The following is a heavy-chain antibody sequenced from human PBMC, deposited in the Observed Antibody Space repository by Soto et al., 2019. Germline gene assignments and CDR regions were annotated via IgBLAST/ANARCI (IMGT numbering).Heavy chain of an antibody. CDR2: IIPIFGTA. Sequence: QVQLVQSGAEVKKPGSSVKVSCKASGGTFSSYAISWVRQAAGQGLEWMGGIIPIFGTANYAQKFQGRVTITADEATSTAYMELSSLRSEDTAVDDCARMGHIAVAAVGAYWGQGTLVTVSS. V-gene: IGHV1-69*12. D-gene: IGHD6-19*01. J-gene: IGHJ4*02. CDR3: ARMGHIAVAAVGAY. CDR1: GGTFSSYA.